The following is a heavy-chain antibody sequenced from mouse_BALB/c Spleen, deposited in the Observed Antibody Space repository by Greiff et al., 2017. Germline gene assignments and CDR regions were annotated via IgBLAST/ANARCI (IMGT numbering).Heavy chain of an antibody. V-gene: IGHV2-2*02. CDR2: IWGGGST. Sequence: QVQLKESGPGLVQPSQSLSITCTVSGFSLTSYGVHWVRQSPGKGLEWLGVIWGGGSTDYNAAFISRLSISKDNSKSQVFFKMNSLQANDTAIYYCARTPLYGRYAMDYWGQGTSVTVSS. CDR1: GFSLTSYG. CDR3: ARTPLYGRYAMDY. J-gene: IGHJ4*01. D-gene: IGHD2-10*02.